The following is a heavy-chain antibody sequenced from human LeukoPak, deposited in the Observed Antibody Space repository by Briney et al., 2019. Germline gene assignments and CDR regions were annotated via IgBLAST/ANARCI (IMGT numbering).Heavy chain of an antibody. CDR3: AKATGTLGN. J-gene: IGHJ4*02. CDR2: ITSSSRTT. CDR1: GFAFSDYY. D-gene: IGHD1-1*01. Sequence: GGSLRLSCAASGFAFSDYYMGWIRQAPGKGLEWISYITSSSRTTYYADSVKGRFTISRDNSKNTLYLQMNSLTAEDTAIYYCAKATGTLGNWGQGILVTVSS. V-gene: IGHV3-11*01.